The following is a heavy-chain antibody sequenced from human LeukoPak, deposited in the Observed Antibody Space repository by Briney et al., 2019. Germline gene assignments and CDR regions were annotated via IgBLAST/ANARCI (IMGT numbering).Heavy chain of an antibody. CDR1: GFTFDDYA. V-gene: IGHV3-9*01. D-gene: IGHD6-13*01. CDR3: AKDMEAAVGNDAFDI. CDR2: ISWNSGSI. Sequence: PGRSLRLSCAASGFTFDDYAMHWVRQAPGKGLEWVSGISWNSGSIGYADSVKGRFTISRDNAKNSLYLQMNSLRAEDTALYYCAKDMEAAVGNDAFDIWGQGTMVTVSS. J-gene: IGHJ3*02.